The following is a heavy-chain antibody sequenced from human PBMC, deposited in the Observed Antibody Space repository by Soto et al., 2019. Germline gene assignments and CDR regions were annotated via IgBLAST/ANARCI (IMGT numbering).Heavy chain of an antibody. CDR1: GFTFSSYG. CDR3: ALLRFLEWLSLGYYYGMDV. J-gene: IGHJ6*02. V-gene: IGHV3-30*03. D-gene: IGHD3-3*01. CDR2: ISYDGSNK. Sequence: GGSLRLSCAASGFTFSSYGMHWVRQAPGKGLEWVAVISYDGSNKYYADSVKGRFTISRDNSKNTLYLQMNSLRAEDTAVYYCALLRFLEWLSLGYYYGMDVWGQGTTVTVSS.